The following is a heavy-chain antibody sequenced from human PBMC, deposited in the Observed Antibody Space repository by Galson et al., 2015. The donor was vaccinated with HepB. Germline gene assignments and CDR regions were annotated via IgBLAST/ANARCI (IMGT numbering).Heavy chain of an antibody. V-gene: IGHV1-18*01. CDR3: ARVKCSGGSCYSYYYYYGMDV. CDR1: GYTFNSYG. CDR2: INPYNDNT. D-gene: IGHD2-15*01. J-gene: IGHJ6*02. Sequence: SVKVSCKASGYTFNSYGLSWVRQAPGQGPEWMGWINPYNDNTNFAQKLQGRVSMTTDTSTSTAYMELRSLTSDDTAVYYCARVKCSGGSCYSYYYYYGMDVWGQGTTVTVSS.